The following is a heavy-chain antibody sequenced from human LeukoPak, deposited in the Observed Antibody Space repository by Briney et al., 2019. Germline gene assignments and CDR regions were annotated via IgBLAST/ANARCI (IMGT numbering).Heavy chain of an antibody. D-gene: IGHD6-6*01. V-gene: IGHV1-2*02. CDR3: ARALYSSSPWDAFDI. J-gene: IGHJ3*02. CDR1: GYTFTSYG. Sequence: ASVKVSCKASGYTFTSYGISWVRQAPGQGLEWMGWIDPNSSGTNYAQKFQGRVTMTRDTSISTAYMELSRLRSDDTAVYYCARALYSSSPWDAFDIWGQGTMVTVSS. CDR2: IDPNSSGT.